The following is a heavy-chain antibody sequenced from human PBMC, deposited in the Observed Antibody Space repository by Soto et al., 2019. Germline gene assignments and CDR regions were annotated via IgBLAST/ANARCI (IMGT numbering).Heavy chain of an antibody. J-gene: IGHJ3*01. V-gene: IGHV1-3*01. CDR3: ARGEWVYASR. CDR2: INAANGKT. Sequence: QVQLVQSGAEVKKPGASVKVSCKASGYTFSTNAMHWVRQAPGQSLEWMGWINAANGKTEYSQKFQGRVTLARDISASTAYMELSSLRSEDTAMYYWARGEWVYASRWGQGTMVIVSS. CDR1: GYTFSTNA. D-gene: IGHD3-3*01.